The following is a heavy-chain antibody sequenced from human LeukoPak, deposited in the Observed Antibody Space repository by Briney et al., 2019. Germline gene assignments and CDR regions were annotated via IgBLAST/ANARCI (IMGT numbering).Heavy chain of an antibody. CDR1: GYIFTTYW. Sequence: GESLKISCKTSGYIFTTYWIGWVRQMPGKGLEWMGIIYPGDSDTRYNPSFQDQVTISADKSVSTTYLQWSSLKASDTAIYYCARQGYSENRGICDSWGQGTLVTVSS. CDR3: ARQGYSENRGICDS. CDR2: IYPGDSDT. D-gene: IGHD1-26*01. J-gene: IGHJ4*02. V-gene: IGHV5-51*01.